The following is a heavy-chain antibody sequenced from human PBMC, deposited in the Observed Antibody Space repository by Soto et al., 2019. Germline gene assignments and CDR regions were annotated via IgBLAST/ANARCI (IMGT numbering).Heavy chain of an antibody. D-gene: IGHD6-19*01. V-gene: IGHV3-23*01. CDR2: ISGSGGST. CDR1: GFTFSSYA. CDR3: AKAKGALAVAGDYYYGMDV. J-gene: IGHJ6*02. Sequence: QSGGSLRLSCAASGFTFSSYAMSWVRQAPGKGLEWVSAISGSGGSTYYADSVKGRFTISRDNSKNTLYLQMNSLRAEDTAVYYCAKAKGALAVAGDYYYGMDVWGQGTTVTVSS.